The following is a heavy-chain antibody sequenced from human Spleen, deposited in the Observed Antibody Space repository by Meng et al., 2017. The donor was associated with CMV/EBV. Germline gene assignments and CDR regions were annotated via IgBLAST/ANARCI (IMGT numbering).Heavy chain of an antibody. CDR1: GGSISSYY. Sequence: SETLSLTCTVSGGSISSYYWSWIRQPPGKGLEWIGSIYHSGSTYYNPSLKSRVTISVDTSKNQFSLKLSSVTAADTAVYYCARDAYSSSSHDYWGQGTLVTVSS. CDR2: IYHSGST. D-gene: IGHD6-6*01. CDR3: ARDAYSSSSHDY. J-gene: IGHJ4*02. V-gene: IGHV4-38-2*02.